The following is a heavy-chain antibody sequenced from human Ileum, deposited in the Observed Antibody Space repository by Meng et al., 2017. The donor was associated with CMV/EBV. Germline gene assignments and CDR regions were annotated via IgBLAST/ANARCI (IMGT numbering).Heavy chain of an antibody. V-gene: IGHV7-4-1*02. CDR1: GYNFTSNN. Sequence: CKASGYNFTSNNMIRVRQTAGKKTEWMRWIKTNTGNATYAKNFTGRFIFSLDASVSTTYLQISSLKAEDTAVYYCARDGLSGRYFDYWGQGTLVTVSS. CDR2: IKTNTGNA. D-gene: IGHD1-26*01. CDR3: ARDGLSGRYFDY. J-gene: IGHJ4*02.